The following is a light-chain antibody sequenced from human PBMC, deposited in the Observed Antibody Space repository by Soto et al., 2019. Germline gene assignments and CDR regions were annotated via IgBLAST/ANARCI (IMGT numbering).Light chain of an antibody. CDR2: ETS. Sequence: DIQMSQSPSTLSASVGDRVTITCRASRSLTRWLAWYQQKPGRAPKLLIYETSILQSGVPSRFSGSWSGTDFDLTISGVQPDDIATYYCKQYSTFWTFGQGTRVEVK. V-gene: IGKV1-5*03. J-gene: IGKJ1*01. CDR1: RSLTRW. CDR3: KQYSTFWT.